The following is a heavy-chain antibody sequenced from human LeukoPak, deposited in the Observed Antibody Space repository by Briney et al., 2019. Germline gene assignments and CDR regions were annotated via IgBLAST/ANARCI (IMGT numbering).Heavy chain of an antibody. Sequence: AAVKVSCKASGYTFTNHGITWVRQAPGQGLEWMGWISTYKDNTKYAQKFQGRVTMTTDTSTSTAYMELRNLRSDDTAVYSCARGGGWEYGDYEGRWFDPWGQGTLVTVSS. V-gene: IGHV1-18*01. D-gene: IGHD4-17*01. J-gene: IGHJ5*02. CDR2: ISTYKDNT. CDR1: GYTFTNHG. CDR3: ARGGGWEYGDYEGRWFDP.